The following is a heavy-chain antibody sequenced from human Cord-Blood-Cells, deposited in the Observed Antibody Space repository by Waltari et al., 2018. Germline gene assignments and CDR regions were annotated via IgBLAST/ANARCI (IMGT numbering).Heavy chain of an antibody. CDR2: ISSSGSTI. CDR1: GFTFSSYE. Sequence: EVQLVESGGGLVQHGGSLRLSCAASGFTFSSYEMNWVRQAPGKGLEWVSYISSSGSTIYYADSVKGRFTISRDNAKNSLYLQMNSLRAEDTAVYYCARDRRWDPLTPHWYFDLWGRGTLVTVSS. V-gene: IGHV3-48*03. CDR3: ARDRRWDPLTPHWYFDL. J-gene: IGHJ2*01. D-gene: IGHD1-26*01.